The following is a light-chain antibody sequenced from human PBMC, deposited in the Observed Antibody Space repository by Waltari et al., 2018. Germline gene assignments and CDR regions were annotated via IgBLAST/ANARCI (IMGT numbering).Light chain of an antibody. J-gene: IGKJ2*01. CDR1: QSILTW. V-gene: IGKV1-5*03. Sequence: DTQMTQSPSTLSASVGDRVTITCRASQSILTWLDWYQQKPGKAPRLHIYKAFSLERGVPGRFSGSASGTEFNLTISSLQPDDSATYYCQQYHDYSAFGQGTKLEIK. CDR3: QQYHDYSA. CDR2: KAF.